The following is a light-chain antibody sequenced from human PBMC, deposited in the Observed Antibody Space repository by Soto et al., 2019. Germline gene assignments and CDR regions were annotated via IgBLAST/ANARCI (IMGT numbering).Light chain of an antibody. CDR2: SDD. CDR3: AAWDDSLNGVV. CDR1: SSNIGHSA. Sequence: QAVVTQPPSVSEAPRQRVIISCSGSSSNIGHSAVSWYQQLPGQAPKLLIYSDDLLPSGVSDRFSGSKSATSASLAISGLQSEDEAHYYCAAWDDSLNGVVFGGGTKLTVL. V-gene: IGLV1-36*01. J-gene: IGLJ2*01.